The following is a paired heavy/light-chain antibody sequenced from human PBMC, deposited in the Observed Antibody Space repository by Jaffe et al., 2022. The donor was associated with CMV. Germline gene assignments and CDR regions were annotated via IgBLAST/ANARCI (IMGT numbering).Heavy chain of an antibody. CDR1: GFTFSSYW. D-gene: IGHD2-8*01. CDR3: ARGNCTNGVCYWFSIYYYYYMDV. CDR2: INSDGSST. J-gene: IGHJ6*03. V-gene: IGHV3-74*01. Sequence: EVQLVESGGGLVQPGGSLRLSCAASGFTFSSYWMHWVRQAPGKGLVWVSRINSDGSSTSYADSVKGRFTISRDNAKNTLYLQMNSLRAEDTAVYYCARGNCTNGVCYWFSIYYYYYMDVWGKGTTVTVSS.
Light chain of an antibody. V-gene: IGKV2-28*01. J-gene: IGKJ3*01. CDR3: MQALQTLFT. Sequence: DIVMTQSPLSLPVTPGEPASISCRSSQSLLHSNGYNYLDWYLQKPGKSPQLLIYLGSNRASGVPDRFSGSGSGTDFTLKISRVEAEDVGVYYCMQALQTLFTFGPGTKVDIK. CDR2: LGS. CDR1: QSLLHSNGYNY.